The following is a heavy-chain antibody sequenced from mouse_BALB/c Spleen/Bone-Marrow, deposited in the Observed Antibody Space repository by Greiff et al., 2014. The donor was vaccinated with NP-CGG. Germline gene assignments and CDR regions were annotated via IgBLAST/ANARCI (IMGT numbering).Heavy chain of an antibody. CDR2: INPNSDYT. J-gene: IGHJ3*01. D-gene: IGHD2-2*01. CDR3: AREVYGSWFAY. CDR1: GYTFTYYT. Sequence: VQLQQSGAELARPSPSVKMSCKASGYTFTYYTMYWVKQRPGQGLEWIGYINPNSDYTNYNQKFKDKATLTADKSSSTAYMQLSSLTSEDSAVYYCAREVYGSWFAYWGQGTLVTVSA. V-gene: IGHV1-4*01.